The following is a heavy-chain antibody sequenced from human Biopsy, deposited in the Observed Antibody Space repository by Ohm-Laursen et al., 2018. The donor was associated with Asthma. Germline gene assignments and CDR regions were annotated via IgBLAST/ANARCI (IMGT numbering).Heavy chain of an antibody. D-gene: IGHD5-18*01. CDR2: IHNSGNT. J-gene: IGHJ5*02. CDR3: ARGQGRGIQLWSLDP. CDR1: GGSISSDY. V-gene: IGHV4-59*01. Sequence: GTLSLTCTVSGGSISSDYWSWLRQSPGKGLEWIGYIHNSGNTNYNPSLKSRVTISLDTSKNHFSLRLSFVTAADTAVYFCARGQGRGIQLWSLDPWGQG.